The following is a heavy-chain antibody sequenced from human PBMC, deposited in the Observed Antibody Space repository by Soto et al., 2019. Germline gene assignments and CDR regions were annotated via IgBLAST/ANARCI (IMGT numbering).Heavy chain of an antibody. V-gene: IGHV2-5*02. D-gene: IGHD7-27*01. CDR2: NYWDDDK. Sequence: QITLKESGPTLVKPTQTLTLTCTFSGISLSTSRVAVGWIRQPPGKALEWLALNYWDDDKHYSPSLKSRLTITKDTSKHQVVLTMTNMDPEDTATYFCAHRREPQDGDWFDTWGQGTLVTVSS. CDR3: AHRREPQDGDWFDT. CDR1: GISLSTSRVA. J-gene: IGHJ5*02.